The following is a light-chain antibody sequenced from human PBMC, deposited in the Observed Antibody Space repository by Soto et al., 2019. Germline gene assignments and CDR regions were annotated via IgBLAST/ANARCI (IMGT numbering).Light chain of an antibody. CDR2: QTS. CDR3: HQRQSWPRT. J-gene: IGKJ1*01. V-gene: IGKV3-11*01. Sequence: EIVLTQSPATLSSFPGDRVTLSCRASQYINTRLAWYQHRPGQAPRFLIYQTSIRAAGIPARFSASGTGTDFTLTISDVQPEDFAVYYCHQRQSWPRTFGQGTKVDIK. CDR1: QYINTR.